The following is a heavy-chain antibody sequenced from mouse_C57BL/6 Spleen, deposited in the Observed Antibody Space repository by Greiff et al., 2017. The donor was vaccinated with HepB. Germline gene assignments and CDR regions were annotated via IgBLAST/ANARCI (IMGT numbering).Heavy chain of an antibody. J-gene: IGHJ2*01. D-gene: IGHD1-1*01. V-gene: IGHV2-5*01. CDR3: AKTSDYGSSGGYFDY. Sequence: VQLQQSGPGLVQPSQSLSITCTVSGFSLTSYGVHWVRQSPGKGLEWLGVIWRGGSTDDNAAFMSRLSITKDNSKSQVFFKMNSLQADDTAIYYCAKTSDYGSSGGYFDYWVQGTTLTVSS. CDR2: IWRGGST. CDR1: GFSLTSYG.